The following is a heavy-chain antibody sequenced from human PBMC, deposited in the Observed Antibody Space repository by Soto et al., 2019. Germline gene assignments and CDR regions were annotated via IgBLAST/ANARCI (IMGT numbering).Heavy chain of an antibody. V-gene: IGHV6-1*01. CDR3: ARAVVVVAAIVRYCDL. CDR2: TYYRSKWYN. CDR1: GDSVSRNSAA. D-gene: IGHD2-15*01. J-gene: IGHJ2*01. Sequence: PTLSLPCAISGDSVSRNSAALNLIMQSPSRGLDWLGRTYYRSKWYNDYAVSVKSRITINPDTSKNQFSLQLNSVTPEDTAVYYCARAVVVVAAIVRYCDLWGRGTLV.